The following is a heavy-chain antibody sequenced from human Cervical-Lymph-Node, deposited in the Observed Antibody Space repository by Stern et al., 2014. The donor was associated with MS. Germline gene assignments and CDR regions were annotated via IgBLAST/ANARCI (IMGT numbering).Heavy chain of an antibody. CDR2: ISPSGSTA. CDR1: GYTFINYY. V-gene: IGHV1-46*03. Sequence: VQLVQSGAEVKKPGASVKVSCEASGYTFINYYIHWVRQAPGQGLEWMGVISPSGSTANYPQKFQGRVTMTRDTSTSTVYMELSSLRSEDTAVYYCARPSTGGYTYGGNFDYWGQGALVTVSS. CDR3: ARPSTGGYTYGGNFDY. D-gene: IGHD5-18*01. J-gene: IGHJ4*02.